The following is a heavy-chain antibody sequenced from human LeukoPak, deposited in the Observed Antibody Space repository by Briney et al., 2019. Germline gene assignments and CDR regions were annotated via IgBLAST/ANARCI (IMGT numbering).Heavy chain of an antibody. CDR2: IDPNSGVT. V-gene: IGHV1-2*06. CDR3: ARDQARTTTWFLYMNY. CDR1: GYTFTSYG. J-gene: IGHJ4*02. D-gene: IGHD3-3*01. Sequence: ASVKVSCKASGYTFTSYGISWVRQAPGQGLEWMGRIDPNSGVTNSAQKFRARVTMSRDSSINTAYMELSSLRSDDTAVYFCARDQARTTTWFLYMNYWGQGTLVTVSS.